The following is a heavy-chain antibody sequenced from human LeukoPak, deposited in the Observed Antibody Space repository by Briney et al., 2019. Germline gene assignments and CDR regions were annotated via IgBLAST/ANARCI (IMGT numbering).Heavy chain of an antibody. D-gene: IGHD3-22*01. V-gene: IGHV1-18*01. Sequence: ASVKVSCEASGYTFSSYGITWVRQAPGQGLEWMGWISGYNDNTNYAQKLQGRVTMTTDTSTSTAYMELRSLRSDDTAVYYCARTYYYDSSGCGVFDYWGQGTLVTVSS. CDR3: ARTYYYDSSGCGVFDY. CDR2: ISGYNDNT. J-gene: IGHJ4*02. CDR1: GYTFSSYG.